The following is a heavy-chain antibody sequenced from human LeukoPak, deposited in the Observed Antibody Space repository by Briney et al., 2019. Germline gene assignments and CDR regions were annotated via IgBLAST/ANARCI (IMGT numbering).Heavy chain of an antibody. CDR1: GFTFSSYG. D-gene: IGHD3-3*01. CDR2: ISYDGSNK. V-gene: IGHV3-30*18. Sequence: PGRSLRLSCAASGFTFSSYGMHWVRQAPGKGLEWVALISYDGSNKYYADSVKGRFTISRDNAKNSLYLQMNSLRAEDTAVYYCAKEYYDFWSGYPHDYWGQGTLVTVSS. CDR3: AKEYYDFWSGYPHDY. J-gene: IGHJ4*02.